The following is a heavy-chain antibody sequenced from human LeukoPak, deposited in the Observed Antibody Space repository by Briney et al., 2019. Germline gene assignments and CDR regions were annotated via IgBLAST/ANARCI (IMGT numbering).Heavy chain of an antibody. Sequence: ASVKVSCKASGYTFTSYGISWVRQAPGQGLERMGWISAYNGNTNYAQKLQGRVTMTTDTSTSTAYMELRSLRSDDTAVYYCARVRLKGPTNWFDPWGQGTLVTVSS. CDR2: ISAYNGNT. D-gene: IGHD3-22*01. CDR1: GYTFTSYG. CDR3: ARVRLKGPTNWFDP. V-gene: IGHV1-18*04. J-gene: IGHJ5*02.